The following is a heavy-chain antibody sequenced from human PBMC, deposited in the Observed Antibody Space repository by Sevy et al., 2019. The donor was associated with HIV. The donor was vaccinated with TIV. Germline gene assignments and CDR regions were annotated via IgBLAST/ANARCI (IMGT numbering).Heavy chain of an antibody. CDR1: GFTFSSYA. CDR2: ISYDGSNK. V-gene: IGHV3-30*04. Sequence: GGSLRLSCAASGFTFSSYAMHWVRQAPGKGLEWVAVISYDGSNKYYADSVKGRFTISRDNSKNTLYLQMNSLRAEDTAVYYCARDWGSGWYSDCYFDYWGQGTLVTVSS. CDR3: ARDWGSGWYSDCYFDY. J-gene: IGHJ4*02. D-gene: IGHD6-19*01.